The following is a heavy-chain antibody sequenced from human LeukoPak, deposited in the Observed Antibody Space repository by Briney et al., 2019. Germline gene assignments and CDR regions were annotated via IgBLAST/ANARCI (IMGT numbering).Heavy chain of an antibody. CDR2: ISGGGVTT. CDR3: ARNQQLGGHSYYYYGMDV. D-gene: IGHD3-16*01. Sequence: TGGSLRLSCVGSGFTSIAYALTWARQAPGKGLEWVSGISGGGVTTYYADSVKGRFTISRDNSKNTLYLPMNSVRADDTAIYYCARNQQLGGHSYYYYGMDVWGQGTTVTVSS. CDR1: GFTSIAYA. V-gene: IGHV3-23*01. J-gene: IGHJ6*02.